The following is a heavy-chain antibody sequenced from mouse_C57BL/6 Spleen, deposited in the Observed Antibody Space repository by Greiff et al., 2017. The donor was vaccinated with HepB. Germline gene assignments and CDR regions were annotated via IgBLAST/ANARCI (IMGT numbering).Heavy chain of an antibody. Sequence: VQLQQSGAELVMPGASVKLSCKASGYTFTSYWMHWVKQRPGQGLEWIGEIDPSDSYTNYNQKFKGKSTLTVDKSSSTAYMQLSSLTSEDSAVYYCAKGKTGTFDYWGQGTTLTVSS. J-gene: IGHJ2*01. V-gene: IGHV1-69*01. D-gene: IGHD4-1*01. CDR3: AKGKTGTFDY. CDR1: GYTFTSYW. CDR2: IDPSDSYT.